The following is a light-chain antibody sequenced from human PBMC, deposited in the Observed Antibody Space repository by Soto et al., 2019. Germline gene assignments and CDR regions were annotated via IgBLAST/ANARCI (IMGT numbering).Light chain of an antibody. CDR3: QQYDNLPYI. CDR1: QDIKKF. V-gene: IGKV1-33*01. J-gene: IGKJ2*01. CDR2: DAS. Sequence: DIQMTQSPSSLSASVGDRVTITCQASQDIKKFLSWFQQKPGEAPKLLIYDASNLETGVPARFGGSGSGTDFALTITSLQPEDLGTYFCQQYDNLPYIFVQGTKLEIK.